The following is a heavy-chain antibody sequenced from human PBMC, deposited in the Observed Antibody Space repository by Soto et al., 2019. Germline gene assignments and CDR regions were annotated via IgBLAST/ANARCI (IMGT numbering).Heavy chain of an antibody. CDR3: AKLSHAGVYEFDS. V-gene: IGHV3-23*01. J-gene: IGHJ4*02. Sequence: EVQLSESGGGLVQPGGSLRLSCAASGFTFRTYAMSWVRQAPGKGLKWVSTITSGGDSTFYAESVKGRFTISRDNYKNTVYLQMNSLRAEYTAIYYRAKLSHAGVYEFDSCGQGALVTVSS. CDR1: GFTFRTYA. CDR2: ITSGGDST. D-gene: IGHD2-8*01.